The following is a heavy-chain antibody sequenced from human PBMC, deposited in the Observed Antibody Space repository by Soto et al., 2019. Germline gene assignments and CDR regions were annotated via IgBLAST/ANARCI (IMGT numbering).Heavy chain of an antibody. CDR3: AKDKVAATPLAFDI. J-gene: IGHJ3*02. D-gene: IGHD2-15*01. CDR2: ISWNSGSI. Sequence: EVQLVESGGGLVQPGRSLRLSCAASGFTFDDYAMHWVRQAPGKGLEWVSGISWNSGSIGYADSVKGRFTISRDNAKNSLYLQMNSLRAEDTALYYCAKDKVAATPLAFDIWGQGTMVTVSS. CDR1: GFTFDDYA. V-gene: IGHV3-9*01.